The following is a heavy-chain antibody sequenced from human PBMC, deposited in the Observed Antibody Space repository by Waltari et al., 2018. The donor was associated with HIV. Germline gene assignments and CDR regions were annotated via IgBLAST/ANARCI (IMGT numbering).Heavy chain of an antibody. CDR2: IFHSGSA. J-gene: IGHJ4*02. V-gene: IGHV4-38-2*01. Sequence: QVQLQESGPGLVKPSETLSLPCGVSGYHITSGYHWGWIRQPPGMGLEWIGRIFHSGSAYYNPPLRSRVTISVDTSKNQFSLKLNSVTAADTAVYFCARSEGAQTATIFDRWGQGTLVTVSS. D-gene: IGHD3-3*01. CDR1: GYHITSGYH. CDR3: ARSEGAQTATIFDR.